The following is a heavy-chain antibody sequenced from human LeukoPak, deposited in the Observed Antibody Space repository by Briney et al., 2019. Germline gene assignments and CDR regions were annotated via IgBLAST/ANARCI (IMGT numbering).Heavy chain of an antibody. J-gene: IGHJ4*02. D-gene: IGHD2-2*01. Sequence: GGSLRLSCAASGFTFSSYWMSWVRQAAGKGLEWVVNIKQDGSEKYYVDSVKGRFTISRDNAKNSLHLQMNSLRAEDTAVYYCAREEDIVVVPAAMHYWGQGTLVTVSS. CDR3: AREEDIVVVPAAMHY. CDR2: IKQDGSEK. CDR1: GFTFSSYW. V-gene: IGHV3-7*03.